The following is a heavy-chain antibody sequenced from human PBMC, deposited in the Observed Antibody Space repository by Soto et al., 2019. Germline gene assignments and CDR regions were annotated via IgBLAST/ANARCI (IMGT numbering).Heavy chain of an antibody. V-gene: IGHV3-33*03. J-gene: IGHJ4*02. CDR3: AAATTWNFHFPY. CDR1: GFTISTHG. CDR2: IWYDGSNK. D-gene: IGHD1-7*01. Sequence: QAPLVESGGGVVQPWTSLRLSCAASGFTISTHGMHWFRQAPGKGLEWLANIWYDGSNKFYAESVKGRFSISKDNSTNTLYLQMSSLRAEDTTVYYCAAATTWNFHFPYWGQGTQVTVSS.